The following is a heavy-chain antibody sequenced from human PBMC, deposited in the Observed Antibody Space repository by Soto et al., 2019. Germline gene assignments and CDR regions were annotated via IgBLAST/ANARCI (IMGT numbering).Heavy chain of an antibody. CDR1: GYTFTSHD. CDR2: ISAYNGNT. CDR3: ARGVWGSYRGDAFDI. Sequence: ASVKLSCKASGYTFTSHDINLVRQATGQGLEWMGWISAYNGNTNYAQKLQGRVTMTTDTSTSTAYMELRSLRSDDTAVYYCARGVWGSYRGDAFDIWGQGTMVTVSS. D-gene: IGHD3-16*02. J-gene: IGHJ3*02. V-gene: IGHV1-18*01.